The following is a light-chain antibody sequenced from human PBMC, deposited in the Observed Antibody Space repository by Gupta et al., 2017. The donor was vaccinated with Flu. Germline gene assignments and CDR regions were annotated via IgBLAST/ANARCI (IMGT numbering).Light chain of an antibody. Sequence: WQAYSTVSHKSNKKNYVSWYPQEPGQPPESLIFGASTRASGVPDRFSGSGSGTDFTLTISSLQAEDVGVYYCQQFLSMWTFGHGTTVEVK. CDR3: QQFLSMWT. J-gene: IGKJ1*01. CDR2: GAS. CDR1: STVSHKSNKKNY. V-gene: IGKV4-1*01.